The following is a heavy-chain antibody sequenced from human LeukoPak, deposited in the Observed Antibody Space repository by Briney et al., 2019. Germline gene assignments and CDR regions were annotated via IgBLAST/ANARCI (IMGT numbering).Heavy chain of an antibody. J-gene: IGHJ4*02. CDR3: ARGPSSIPSWDYFDY. V-gene: IGHV7-4-1*02. Sequence: ASVKVSCKASGYTFTSHALNWVRQAPGQGLEWMGWINTNTGSPRYAQGFTGRFVFSLDTSVSTAYLQISSLKAEDTAVYYCARGPSSIPSWDYFDYWGQGTLVTVSS. D-gene: IGHD3-16*01. CDR2: INTNTGSP. CDR1: GYTFTSHA.